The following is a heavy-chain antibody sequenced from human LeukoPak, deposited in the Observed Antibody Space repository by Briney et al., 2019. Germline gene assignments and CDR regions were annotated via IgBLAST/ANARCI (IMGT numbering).Heavy chain of an antibody. CDR3: ARLRATMVRGVIISLVRYYMDV. CDR2: INHSGST. D-gene: IGHD3-10*01. J-gene: IGHJ6*03. Sequence: ASETLSLTCAVYGGSFSGYYWSWIRQPPGKGLEWIGEINHSGSTNYNPSLKSRVTISVDTSKNQFSLKLSSVTAADTAVYYCARLRATMVRGVIISLVRYYMDVWGKGTTVTVSS. V-gene: IGHV4-34*01. CDR1: GGSFSGYY.